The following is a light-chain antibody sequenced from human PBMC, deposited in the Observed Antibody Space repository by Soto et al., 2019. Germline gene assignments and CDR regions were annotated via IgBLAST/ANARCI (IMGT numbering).Light chain of an antibody. CDR3: QQYAYSPLT. Sequence: EIVLTQSPGTLSLSPGESATLSCRASQSVGKNYLAWFQHKPGQAPRLLIWDASSRATGIPDRFSGSGSGTDFTLTVSRLEPEDFAVYYCQQYAYSPLTFGGGTKVDIK. CDR2: DAS. J-gene: IGKJ4*01. CDR1: QSVGKNY. V-gene: IGKV3-20*01.